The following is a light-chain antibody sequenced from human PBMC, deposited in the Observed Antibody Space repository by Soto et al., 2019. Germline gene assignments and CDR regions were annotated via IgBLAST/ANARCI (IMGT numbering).Light chain of an antibody. Sequence: EIVLPQSPGTLSLSPGERATLSCRASQSIRSNYVAWYQQKSGQAPRLLIYGASTRATGIPARFSGSGSGTEFTLTISSLQSEDFAVYYCQQYNNWPRTFGQGTKV. V-gene: IGKV3-15*01. CDR2: GAS. CDR3: QQYNNWPRT. CDR1: QSIRSN. J-gene: IGKJ1*01.